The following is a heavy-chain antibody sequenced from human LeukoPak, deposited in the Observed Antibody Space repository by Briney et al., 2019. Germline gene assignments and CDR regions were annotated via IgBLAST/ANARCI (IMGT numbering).Heavy chain of an antibody. Sequence: SGTLSLTCAVSGGSTSSSNWWSWVRQPPGKGLEWIGEIYHSGSTNYNPSLKSRVTISVDESKNQFSLKLSSVTAADTAVYYCARDRDSSGYYYYYYGMDVWGQGTTVTVSS. CDR1: GGSTSSSNW. CDR2: IYHSGST. J-gene: IGHJ6*02. D-gene: IGHD3-22*01. CDR3: ARDRDSSGYYYYYYGMDV. V-gene: IGHV4-4*02.